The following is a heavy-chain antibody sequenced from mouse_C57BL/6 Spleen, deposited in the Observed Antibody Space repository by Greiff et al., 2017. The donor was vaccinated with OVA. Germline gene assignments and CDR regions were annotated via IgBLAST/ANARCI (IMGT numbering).Heavy chain of an antibody. CDR3: ARRYYGNRYWYFDV. CDR1: GFTFSSYT. CDR2: ISGGGGNT. D-gene: IGHD2-1*01. J-gene: IGHJ1*03. Sequence: EVMLVESGGGLVKPGGSLKLSCAASGFTFSSYTMSWVRQTPEKRLEWVATISGGGGNTYYPDSVKGRFTISRDNAKNTLYLHMRSLMSSDTALSYCARRYYGNRYWYFDVWGTGTTVTVSS. V-gene: IGHV5-9*01.